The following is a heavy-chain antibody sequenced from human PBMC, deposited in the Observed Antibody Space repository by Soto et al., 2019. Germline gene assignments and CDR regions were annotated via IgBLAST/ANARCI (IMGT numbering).Heavy chain of an antibody. CDR1: GGSISRYY. CDR3: AKDPPSRPMAFDI. D-gene: IGHD6-6*01. V-gene: IGHV4-59*01. J-gene: IGHJ3*02. Sequence: PSETLSLTCSVSGGSISRYYWSWIRQPPGKGLEWIGYAYYSGDTGYNPSLQSRVTMAVDTSKNQVSLKLTSVTAADTAVYYCAKDPPSRPMAFDIWGQGTMVTVSS. CDR2: AYYSGDT.